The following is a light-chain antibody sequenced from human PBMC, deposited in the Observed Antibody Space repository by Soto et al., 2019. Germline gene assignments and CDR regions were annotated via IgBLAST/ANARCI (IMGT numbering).Light chain of an antibody. V-gene: IGLV2-14*01. Sequence: QSALSQPASVSGSPGQSIAISCTGTRSDVGAYNYVSWYQQHPGKAPKLMISEVTNRPSGVSDRFSGSKSGNTASLTISGLQAEDEADYYCSSFTSRFPFVFGNGNKVTV. CDR2: EVT. CDR1: RSDVGAYNY. J-gene: IGLJ1*01. CDR3: SSFTSRFPFV.